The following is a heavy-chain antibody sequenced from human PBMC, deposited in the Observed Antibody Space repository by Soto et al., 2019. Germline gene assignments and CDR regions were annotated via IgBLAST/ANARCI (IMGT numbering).Heavy chain of an antibody. CDR3: ASVSVAVAGDDYYYMDV. D-gene: IGHD6-19*01. J-gene: IGHJ6*03. Sequence: GGSLSLSCAASGFTFSSYWMHWVRQAPGKGLVWVSRINSDGSSTSYADSVKGRFTISRDNAKNTLYLQMNSLRAEDTAVYYCASVSVAVAGDDYYYMDVWGKGTTVTVSS. CDR1: GFTFSSYW. CDR2: INSDGSST. V-gene: IGHV3-74*01.